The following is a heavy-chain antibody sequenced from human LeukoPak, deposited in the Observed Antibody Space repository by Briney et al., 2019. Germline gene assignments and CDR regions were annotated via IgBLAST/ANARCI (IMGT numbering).Heavy chain of an antibody. CDR1: GFTVSSKY. V-gene: IGHV3-23*01. CDR3: AKHWSSTWYMYYFDY. CDR2: ISAGGGGT. J-gene: IGHJ4*02. Sequence: PGGSLRLSCAASGFTVSSKYMSWVRQAPGKGLEWVSAISAGGGGTYYADSVKGRFTISRDDSKNTLYLQMSSLRADGTALYYCAKHWSSTWYMYYFDYWGQGTLVTVSS. D-gene: IGHD6-13*01.